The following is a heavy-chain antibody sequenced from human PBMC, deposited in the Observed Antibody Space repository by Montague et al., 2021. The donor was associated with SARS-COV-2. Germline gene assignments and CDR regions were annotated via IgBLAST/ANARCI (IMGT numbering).Heavy chain of an antibody. CDR3: AREGYYDSSGYPLSY. CDR2: ISSNGSSI. V-gene: IGHV3-48*03. J-gene: IGHJ4*02. Sequence: SLRLSCAASGFTFSSYEMNWVRQAPGKGLEWVSYISSNGSSIYYADSVKGRFTISRDNAKNSLYLQMNSLRAEDTAVYYCAREGYYDSSGYPLSYWGQGTLVTVSS. CDR1: GFTFSSYE. D-gene: IGHD3-22*01.